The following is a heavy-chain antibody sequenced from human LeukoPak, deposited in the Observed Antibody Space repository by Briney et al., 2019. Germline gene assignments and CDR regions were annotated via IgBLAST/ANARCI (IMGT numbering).Heavy chain of an antibody. CDR1: GFTFRSFG. J-gene: IGHJ4*02. CDR2: IWFDGSNQ. D-gene: IGHD5-18*01. V-gene: IGHV3-30*02. Sequence: GGSLRLSCAASGFTFRSFGMHFVRQAPGKGLEWVAFIWFDGSNQYYIDSVKGRFTISRDNSNNTLFLQMNNLRGDDTAVYFCAKGYGESHFDSWGQGTLVTVSS. CDR3: AKGYGESHFDS.